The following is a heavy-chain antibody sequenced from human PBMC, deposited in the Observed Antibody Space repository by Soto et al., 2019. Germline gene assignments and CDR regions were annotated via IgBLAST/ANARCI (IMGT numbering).Heavy chain of an antibody. CDR3: AKGGNGWFDP. CDR2: ISGRGGST. V-gene: IGHV3-23*01. CDR1: GFTFSSYA. Sequence: EVQLLESGGGLVQPGGSLRLSCAASGFTFSSYAMSWVRQAPGKGLEWVSAISGRGGSTYYADSVKGRFTISRDNSKNTLYVKMNSLRVEDTAVYYCAKGGNGWFDPWGQGTLVTVSS. J-gene: IGHJ5*02. D-gene: IGHD3-10*01.